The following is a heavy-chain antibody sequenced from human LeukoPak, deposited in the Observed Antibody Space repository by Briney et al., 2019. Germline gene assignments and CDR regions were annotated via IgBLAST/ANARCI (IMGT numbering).Heavy chain of an antibody. V-gene: IGHV1-46*01. CDR2: INPSGGST. Sequence: GASVKVSCKASGYTFTSYYMHWVRQAPGQGLEWMGIINPSGGSTSYAQKFQGRVTMTRDTSTSTVYMELSSLRSEDTAVYYCAREGYDGELLENYYYYYYMDVWGKGTTVTISS. J-gene: IGHJ6*03. D-gene: IGHD1-26*01. CDR3: AREGYDGELLENYYYYYYMDV. CDR1: GYTFTSYY.